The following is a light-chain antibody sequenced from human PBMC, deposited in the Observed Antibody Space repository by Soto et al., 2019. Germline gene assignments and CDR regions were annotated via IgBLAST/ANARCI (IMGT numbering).Light chain of an antibody. Sequence: QSVLTQPPSASGSPGQSVTISCTGTSSDIGGYNYVSWYQQHPGKAPKLMIYEVSQRPSGVPDRFSGSKSGNTASLTVSGLRAEDEADYYCSSYAGSNNYVFGAGTKVTVL. CDR1: SSDIGGYNY. CDR2: EVS. CDR3: SSYAGSNNYV. J-gene: IGLJ1*01. V-gene: IGLV2-8*01.